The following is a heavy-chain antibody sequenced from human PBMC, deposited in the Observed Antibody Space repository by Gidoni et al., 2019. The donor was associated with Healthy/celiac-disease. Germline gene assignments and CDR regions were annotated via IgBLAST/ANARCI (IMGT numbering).Heavy chain of an antibody. D-gene: IGHD3-22*01. V-gene: IGHV4-34*01. CDR3: ATTWRRYYYDKGFDY. J-gene: IGHJ4*02. CDR2: INHSGST. Sequence: DGLEWIGEINHSGSTNYNPSLKSRVTISVDTSKNQFSLKLSSVTAADTAVYYCATTWRRYYYDKGFDYWGQGTLVTVSS.